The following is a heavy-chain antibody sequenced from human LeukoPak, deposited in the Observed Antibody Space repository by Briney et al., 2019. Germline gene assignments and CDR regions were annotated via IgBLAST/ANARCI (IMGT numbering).Heavy chain of an antibody. V-gene: IGHV4-59*08. Sequence: SETLSLTCTVSGGPISSYYWNWIRQPPGKGLEWIGYIHYSGSTKYNPSLKSRVTISVDTSKNQLSLKLSSVTAADTAVYYCARWYSSGWACDYWGQGSLVTVSS. CDR1: GGPISSYY. D-gene: IGHD6-19*01. CDR2: IHYSGST. CDR3: ARWYSSGWACDY. J-gene: IGHJ4*02.